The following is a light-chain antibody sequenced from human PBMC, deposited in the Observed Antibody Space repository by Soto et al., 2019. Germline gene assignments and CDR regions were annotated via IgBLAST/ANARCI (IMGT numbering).Light chain of an antibody. CDR3: QQYNNRPPIT. CDR2: GAS. CDR1: QSVSSN. Sequence: EIVMTQSPATLSVSPGERATLSCRASQSVSSNLAWYQQKPGQPPRLLIYGASTRATGIPARFSGSGSGTEFTLTISSLQSEDFAVYYCQQYNNRPPITFGQGSRLEFK. V-gene: IGKV3-15*01. J-gene: IGKJ5*01.